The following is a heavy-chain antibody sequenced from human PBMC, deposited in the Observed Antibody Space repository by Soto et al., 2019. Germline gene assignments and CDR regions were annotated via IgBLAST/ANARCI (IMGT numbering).Heavy chain of an antibody. CDR2: ISSSGSTI. J-gene: IGHJ4*02. V-gene: IGHV3-11*01. CDR3: ARDARHCISTSCPVDY. CDR1: GFTFSDYY. Sequence: GGSLRLSCAASGFTFSDYYMSWIRQAPGKGLEWVSYISSSGSTIYYADSVKGRFTISRDNAKNSLYLQMNSLRAEDTALYYCARDARHCISTSCPVDYWGQGTLVTVSS. D-gene: IGHD2-2*01.